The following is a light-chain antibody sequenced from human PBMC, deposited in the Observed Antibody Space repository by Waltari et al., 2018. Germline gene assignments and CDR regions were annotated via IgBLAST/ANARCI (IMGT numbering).Light chain of an antibody. CDR3: CSYAGSRWV. CDR2: QDI. CDR1: KLGDKC. J-gene: IGLJ3*02. Sequence: SYELTQPPSVSVSPGQTASITCSGDKLGDKCACWYQQKPGQSPVLVIYQDIKRPSGVPDRFSGSKSGSTASLTISGLQAEDEADYYCCSYAGSRWVFGGGTKLTVL. V-gene: IGLV3-1*01.